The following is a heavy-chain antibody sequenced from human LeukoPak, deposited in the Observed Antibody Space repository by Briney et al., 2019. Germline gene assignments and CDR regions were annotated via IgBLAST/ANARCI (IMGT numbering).Heavy chain of an antibody. CDR2: ISSNSDNT. CDR3: ATIWGSIKVIADY. D-gene: IGHD7-27*01. V-gene: IGHV1-18*01. Sequence: ASVKVSCKATGHNLPSYGISWVRPAPGQGLEWMGWISSNSDNTNYAQKLQGRVTMTTDTTTSTAYMELRSLRSDDTALYFCATIWGSIKVIADYWGQGTLVTVSS. J-gene: IGHJ4*02. CDR1: GHNLPSYG.